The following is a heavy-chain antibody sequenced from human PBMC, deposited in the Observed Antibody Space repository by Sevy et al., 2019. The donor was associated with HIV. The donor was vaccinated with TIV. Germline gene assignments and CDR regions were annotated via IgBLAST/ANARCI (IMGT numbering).Heavy chain of an antibody. CDR2: MNPNSGNT. CDR3: ARLEKDRTFYSSGSDAFDI. J-gene: IGHJ3*02. D-gene: IGHD6-19*01. Sequence: GESLKISCKASGYTFTSYDINWVRQATGQGLEWVGWMNPNSGNTGYAQKFQGRVTMTRNTSISTAYMELSSLRSEDTAVYYCARLEKDRTFYSSGSDAFDIWGQGTMVTVSS. CDR1: GYTFTSYD. V-gene: IGHV1-8*01.